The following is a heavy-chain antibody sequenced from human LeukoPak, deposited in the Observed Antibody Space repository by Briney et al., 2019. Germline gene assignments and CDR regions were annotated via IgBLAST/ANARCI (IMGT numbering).Heavy chain of an antibody. D-gene: IGHD2-2*01. V-gene: IGHV4-39*01. J-gene: IGHJ4*02. CDR3: GYQLLNGYFDY. Sequence: SETLSLTCTVSGGSTSSSSYYWGWIRQPPGKGLEWIGSIYYSGSTYYNPSLKSRVTISVDTSKNQFSLKLSSVTAADTAVYYCGYQLLNGYFDYWGQGTLVTVSS. CDR1: GGSTSSSSYY. CDR2: IYYSGST.